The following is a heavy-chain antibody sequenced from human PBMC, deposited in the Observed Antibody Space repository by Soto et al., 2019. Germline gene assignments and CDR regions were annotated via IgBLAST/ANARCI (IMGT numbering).Heavy chain of an antibody. J-gene: IGHJ4*02. CDR3: ARDQTVAGPTTFDY. Sequence: GGSLRVSCAASGFSFSSYWMHWVRQTPGKGLVWVSRIDDTGSVTTYADSVKGRFTISRDNAKNTLYLQMNSLRAEDTAVYYCARDQTVAGPTTFDYCGQGXLVTVSS. V-gene: IGHV3-74*01. CDR2: IDDTGSVT. CDR1: GFSFSSYW. D-gene: IGHD6-19*01.